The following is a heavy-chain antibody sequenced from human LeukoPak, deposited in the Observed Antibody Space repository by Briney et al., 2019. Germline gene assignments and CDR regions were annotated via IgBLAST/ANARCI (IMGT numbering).Heavy chain of an antibody. V-gene: IGHV3-30*18. CDR1: GFTFDCCG. J-gene: IGHJ4*02. CDR2: ISYDGSNE. CDR3: AKAQDRYFDH. Sequence: PGGSLRLSCAASGFTFDCCGMHWVRQAPGKGLEWVAVISYDGSNEYYADSVKGRFTISRDNSKNTLYLQMNSLRAEDTAVYYCAKAQDRYFDHWGQGTLVTVSS.